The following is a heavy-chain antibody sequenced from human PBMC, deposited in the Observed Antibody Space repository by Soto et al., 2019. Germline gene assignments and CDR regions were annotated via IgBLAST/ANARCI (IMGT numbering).Heavy chain of an antibody. CDR2: IYYSGST. V-gene: IGHV4-39*01. D-gene: IGHD3-3*01. CDR1: GGSISSSSYY. J-gene: IGHJ4*02. Sequence: SETLSLTCTVSGGSISSSSYYWGWIRQPPGKGLEWIGSIYYSGSTYYNPSLKSRVTISVDTSKNQFSLKLSSVTAADTAVYYCAISNAFLEWSPFDYWGQGTLVTVSS. CDR3: AISNAFLEWSPFDY.